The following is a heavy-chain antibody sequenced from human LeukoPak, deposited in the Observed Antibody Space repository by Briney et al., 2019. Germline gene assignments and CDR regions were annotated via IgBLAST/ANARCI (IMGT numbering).Heavy chain of an antibody. V-gene: IGHV1-46*01. J-gene: IGHJ4*02. D-gene: IGHD3-22*01. CDR1: GYTFTSYY. CDR3: ARVLYYYDSSGNLDY. CDR2: INPSGGST. Sequence: ASVKVSCKASGYTFTSYYMHWVRQAPGQGLEWMGTINPSGGSTSYAQKFQGRVTMTRDTSTSTVYMELSSLRSDDTAVYYCARVLYYYDSSGNLDYWGQGALVTVSS.